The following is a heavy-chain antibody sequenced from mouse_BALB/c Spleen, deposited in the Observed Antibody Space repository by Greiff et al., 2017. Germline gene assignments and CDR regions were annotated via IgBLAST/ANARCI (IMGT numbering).Heavy chain of an antibody. D-gene: IGHD2-1*01. J-gene: IGHJ2*01. CDR1: GFTFSSYA. V-gene: IGHV5-6-5*01. CDR3: ARAVDGNSFDY. CDR2: ISSGGST. Sequence: EVNVVESGGGLVKPGGSLKLSCAASGFTFSSYAMSWVRQTPEKRLEWVASISSGGSTYYPDSVKGRFTISRDNARNILYLQMSSLRSEDTAMYYCARAVDGNSFDYWGQGTTLTVSS.